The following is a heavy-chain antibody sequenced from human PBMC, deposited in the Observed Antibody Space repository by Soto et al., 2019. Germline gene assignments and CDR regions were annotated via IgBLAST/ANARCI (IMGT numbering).Heavy chain of an antibody. V-gene: IGHV4-30-4*01. Sequence: QVQLQESGPGLVKPSQTLSLTCTVSGGSISSGDYYWSWIRQPPGKGLEWIGYIYYSGSTYYNPSLRGRVTLSVDTSKNQFPLKLSSVTAEDTAVYYCARDSYYYCGMDVWGQGTTVTVSS. J-gene: IGHJ6*02. CDR3: ARDSYYYCGMDV. CDR1: GGSISSGDYY. CDR2: IYYSGST.